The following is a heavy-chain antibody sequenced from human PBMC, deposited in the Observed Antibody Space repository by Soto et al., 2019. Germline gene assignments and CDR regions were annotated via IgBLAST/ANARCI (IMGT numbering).Heavy chain of an antibody. Sequence: QVQLVESGGGVVQPGRSLRLSCAASGFTFSDHGMHWVRQAPGRGLEWVTAISYEGSNKYYADSVKGRFTISRDNSKNTVYLHMNSLRVEDSAVYYCAKGWRGYSSGWFAFDIWGQGTMVTVSS. CDR3: AKGWRGYSSGWFAFDI. D-gene: IGHD6-13*01. CDR1: GFTFSDHG. J-gene: IGHJ3*02. V-gene: IGHV3-30*18. CDR2: ISYEGSNK.